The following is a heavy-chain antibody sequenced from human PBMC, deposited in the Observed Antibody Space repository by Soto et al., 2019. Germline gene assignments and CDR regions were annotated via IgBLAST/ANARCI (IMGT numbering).Heavy chain of an antibody. D-gene: IGHD2-8*01. J-gene: IGHJ5*02. Sequence: GASVKVSCQASGYSFSNSGFSWMRQAPGQGLEWMGWISTYNGNTNYAQKFQGRLSMTRDTSTTTAFMELTTLRSDDTAVYYGARDEYNNGRNWLNPWGQGTLVTVSS. V-gene: IGHV1-18*01. CDR2: ISTYNGNT. CDR3: ARDEYNNGRNWLNP. CDR1: GYSFSNSG.